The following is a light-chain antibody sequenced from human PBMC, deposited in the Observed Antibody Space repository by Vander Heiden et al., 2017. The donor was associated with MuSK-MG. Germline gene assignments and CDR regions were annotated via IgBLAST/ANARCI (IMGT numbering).Light chain of an antibody. V-gene: IGKV3-20*01. CDR3: QQDGRSPWT. J-gene: IGKJ1*01. Sequence: EIVLTQSPGTLSLSPGERATLSCRASQSVSSSYLAWYQQKPGQAPRLLIYGASSRATGIPDRFSGSGSGTDITLTISRLEPEDFAVYYCQQDGRSPWTFGQGTKVEIK. CDR2: GAS. CDR1: QSVSSSY.